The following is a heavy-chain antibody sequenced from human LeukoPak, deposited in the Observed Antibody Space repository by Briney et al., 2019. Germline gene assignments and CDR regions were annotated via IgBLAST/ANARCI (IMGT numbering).Heavy chain of an antibody. CDR2: ISGSNSYI. J-gene: IGHJ4*02. CDR3: ARDEAYASDY. CDR1: GFTFSSYT. Sequence: PGGSLRLSCAASGFTFSSYTMHWIRQAPGKGLEWVSSISGSNSYIFYADSVKGRFTVSRDNAKDSLYLQMNSLRAEDTAVYYCARDEAYASDYWGQGTLVTVSS. D-gene: IGHD4-17*01. V-gene: IGHV3-21*01.